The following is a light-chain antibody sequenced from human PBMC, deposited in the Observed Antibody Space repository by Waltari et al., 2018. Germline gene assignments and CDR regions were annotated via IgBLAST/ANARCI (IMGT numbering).Light chain of an antibody. CDR3: SSYTSIIPPFL. Sequence: QSALTQPASVSGSPGQSITISCTRSSSALGGYSFVSWYQQNPGKAPKLMIYDVSHRPSGVSNRFSGSKSGNTASLTISGLQPEDEADYYCSSYTSIIPPFLFGSGTKVTVL. CDR2: DVS. V-gene: IGLV2-14*01. CDR1: SSALGGYSF. J-gene: IGLJ1*01.